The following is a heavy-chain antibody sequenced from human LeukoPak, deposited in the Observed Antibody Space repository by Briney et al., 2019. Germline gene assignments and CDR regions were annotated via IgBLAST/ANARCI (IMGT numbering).Heavy chain of an antibody. CDR2: ISPNSGGT. V-gene: IGHV1-2*06. D-gene: IGHD5-24*01. J-gene: IGHJ4*02. CDR3: ARVLFRRDGYNAHY. CDR1: GYTFTGYY. Sequence: GASVKVSCKASGYTFTGYYMHWVRQAPGQGLEWMGRISPNSGGTNYAQKFQGRVTMTRDTSISTAYMELSRLRSDDTAVYYCARVLFRRDGYNAHYWGQGSLVTVSS.